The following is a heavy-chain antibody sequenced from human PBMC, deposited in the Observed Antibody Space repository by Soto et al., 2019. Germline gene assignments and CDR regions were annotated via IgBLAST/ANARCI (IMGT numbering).Heavy chain of an antibody. V-gene: IGHV3-74*01. D-gene: IGHD3-3*01. J-gene: IGHJ6*02. CDR3: ARDPGGYYDFWSGSGTNYYGMDG. CDR1: GFTFSSYW. CDR2: INSDGSST. Sequence: SGGSLRLSCAASGFTFSSYWMHWVRQAPGKGLVWVSRINSDGSSTSYADSVKGRFTISRDNAKSTLYLQMNSLRAEDTAVYYCARDPGGYYDFWSGSGTNYYGMDGCCQGTTVTVSS.